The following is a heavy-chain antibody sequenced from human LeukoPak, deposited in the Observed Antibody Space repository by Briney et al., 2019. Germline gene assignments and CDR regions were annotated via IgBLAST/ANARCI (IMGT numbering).Heavy chain of an antibody. CDR1: GFTFSSYA. J-gene: IGHJ4*02. CDR2: ISGGGGT. Sequence: GGSLRLSCAASGFTFSSYAMSWVRQAPGKGLEGVAAISGGGGTYYADSVKGRFTISRDNSKNTLYLPMNSLRAEDTAVYYCTKDLHGDYVRWGDYWGQGTLVTVSS. CDR3: TKDLHGDYVRWGDY. D-gene: IGHD4-17*01. V-gene: IGHV3-23*01.